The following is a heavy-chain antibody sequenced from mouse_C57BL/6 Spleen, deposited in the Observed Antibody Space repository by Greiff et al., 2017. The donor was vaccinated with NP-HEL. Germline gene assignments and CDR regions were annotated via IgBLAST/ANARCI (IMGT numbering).Heavy chain of an antibody. D-gene: IGHD2-2*01. V-gene: IGHV1-61*01. CDR3: ARRDYGYGWFAY. CDR1: GYTFTSYW. CDR2: IYPSDSET. Sequence: QVQLKQPGAELVRPGSSVKLSCKASGYTFTSYWMDWVKQRPGQGLEWIGNIYPSDSETHYNQKFKDKATLTVDKSSSTAYMQLSSLTSEDSAVYYCARRDYGYGWFAYWGQGTLVTVSA. J-gene: IGHJ3*01.